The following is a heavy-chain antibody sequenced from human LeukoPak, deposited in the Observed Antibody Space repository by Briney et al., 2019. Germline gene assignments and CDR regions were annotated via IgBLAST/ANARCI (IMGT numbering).Heavy chain of an antibody. CDR3: ARDPSIVVVQAAMDY. V-gene: IGHV3-74*01. J-gene: IGHJ4*02. Sequence: GGSLRLSCAASGFTFSSYWMHWVRQAPGKGLVWVSRINSDGSSTSYADSVKGRFTISRDNAKNTLYLQMNSLRAEDTAVYYCARDPSIVVVQAAMDYWGQGTLVTVSS. CDR1: GFTFSSYW. CDR2: INSDGSST. D-gene: IGHD2-2*01.